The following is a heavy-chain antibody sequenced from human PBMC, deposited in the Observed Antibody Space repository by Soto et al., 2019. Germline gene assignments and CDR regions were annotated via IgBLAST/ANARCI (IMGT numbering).Heavy chain of an antibody. CDR1: GFTFSSDW. V-gene: IGHV3-7*05. J-gene: IGHJ3*02. CDR3: ARDVSPVTSSLDFDAFDI. CDR2: IRKDGSKT. Sequence: EVRLVESGGGLVQPGGSLRLSCAASGFTFSSDWMTWVRQAPGKGLEWVANIRKDGSKTSYLDSVRGRFTISRDNAQRSLYLQMDSLRAQDTALYYCARDVSPVTSSLDFDAFDIWCQGTMVTVSS. D-gene: IGHD6-13*01.